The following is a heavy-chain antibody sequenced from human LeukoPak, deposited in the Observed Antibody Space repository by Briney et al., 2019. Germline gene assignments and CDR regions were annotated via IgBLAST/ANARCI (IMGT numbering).Heavy chain of an antibody. V-gene: IGHV3-23*01. CDR2: ICGNSGDP. J-gene: IGHJ4*02. CDR3: AKDGGSYRYFDY. D-gene: IGHD1-26*01. CDR1: GLTFSSYA. Sequence: GGSLRLSCAASGLTFSSYAMTWVRQAPGKGLEWVSSICGNSGDPYYADSVKGRFTISRDNSNHTLYLQMNRLTAEDTAVYYCAKDGGSYRYFDYWGQGTLVSVSS.